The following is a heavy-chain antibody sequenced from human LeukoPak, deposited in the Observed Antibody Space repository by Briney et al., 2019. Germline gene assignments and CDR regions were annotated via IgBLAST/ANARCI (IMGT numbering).Heavy chain of an antibody. CDR2: IYRGGGT. J-gene: IGHJ4*02. CDR1: GFTVSTNY. V-gene: IGHV3-66*01. Sequence: GGSLRLSCAASGFTVSTNYVSWVRQAPGKGLEWVSVIYRGGGTAYADSVKDRFTISRDSFKNMVYLHMNSLKAEDTAVYYCARDVIYASEIYSYGDCLGQGTLVTVSS. D-gene: IGHD3-16*01. CDR3: ARDVIYASEIYSYGDC.